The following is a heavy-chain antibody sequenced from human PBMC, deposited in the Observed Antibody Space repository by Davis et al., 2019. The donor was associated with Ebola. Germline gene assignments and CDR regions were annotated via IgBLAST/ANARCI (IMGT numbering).Heavy chain of an antibody. V-gene: IGHV3-64D*06. J-gene: IGHJ3*02. CDR3: VKDRRWSYAFDI. CDR1: AFTFNNYA. Sequence: PGGSLRLSCSASAFTFNNYAMHWARQAPGRGLDFVSGINVNGGTTHYADSVKGRFTISRDDSRSTVYLQMSSLTVEDTALYYCVKDRRWSYAFDIWGQGTMVTVSS. CDR2: INVNGGTT. D-gene: IGHD3-3*01.